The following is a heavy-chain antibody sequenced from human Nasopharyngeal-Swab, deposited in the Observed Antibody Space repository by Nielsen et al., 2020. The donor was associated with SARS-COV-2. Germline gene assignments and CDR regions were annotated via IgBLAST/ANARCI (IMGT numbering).Heavy chain of an antibody. Sequence: ASVKVSCKASGYTFTSYGISWVRHAPGQGLEGMGWISAYNGNTNYAQKLQGRVTMTTDTSTSTAYMELRSLRSDDTAMYYCARLGVDYYYMDVWGKGTTVTVSS. CDR2: ISAYNGNT. CDR3: ARLGVDYYYMDV. J-gene: IGHJ6*03. V-gene: IGHV1-18*04. CDR1: GYTFTSYG. D-gene: IGHD1-26*01.